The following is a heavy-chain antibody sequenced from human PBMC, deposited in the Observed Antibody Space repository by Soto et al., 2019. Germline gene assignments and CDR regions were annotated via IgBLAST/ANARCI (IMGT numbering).Heavy chain of an antibody. V-gene: IGHV1-69*13. D-gene: IGHD3-9*01. J-gene: IGHJ6*02. CDR1: GGTFSSYA. Sequence: ASVKVSCKASGGTFSSYAISWVRQAPGQGLEWMGGIIPIFGTANYAQKFQGRVTITADESTSTAYMELSSLRSEDTAVYYCARGDYDILTGYFPTSYYYGMDGGGQGNTVTVSS. CDR2: IIPIFGTA. CDR3: ARGDYDILTGYFPTSYYYGMDG.